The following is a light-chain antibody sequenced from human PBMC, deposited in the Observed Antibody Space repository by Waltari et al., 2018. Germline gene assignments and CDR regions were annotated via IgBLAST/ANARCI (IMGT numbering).Light chain of an antibody. CDR3: CSYVGGSRVL. J-gene: IGLJ2*01. V-gene: IGLV2-23*01. CDR2: EAT. CDR1: RRDIGAYNF. Sequence: QSVLTQPASVSGSPGHSITIPCTGTRRDIGAYNFVSWFHHLPGQAPRLLISEATKRPSGVSYRFSGSKSGNTASLSISDLQAEDEADYYCCSYVGGSRVLFGGGTKLTV.